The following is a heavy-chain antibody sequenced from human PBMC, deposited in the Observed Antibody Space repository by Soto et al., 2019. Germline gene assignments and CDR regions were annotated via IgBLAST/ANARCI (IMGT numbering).Heavy chain of an antibody. V-gene: IGHV1-46*03. D-gene: IGHD6-19*01. Sequence: ASVKVSCKASGYTFTSYYMHWVRHAPGQGLEWMGIINPSSGGKSYAQKFQGRVTMTRDTSTTTVYMELSSLRSEDTAVYYCARAPHPGYSSGWYAHGAFDIWGQGTMVTV. J-gene: IGHJ3*02. CDR1: GYTFTSYY. CDR2: INPSSGGK. CDR3: ARAPHPGYSSGWYAHGAFDI.